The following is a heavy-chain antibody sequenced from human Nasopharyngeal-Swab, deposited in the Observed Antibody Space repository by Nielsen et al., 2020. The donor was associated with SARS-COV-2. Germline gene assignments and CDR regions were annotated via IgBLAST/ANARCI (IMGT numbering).Heavy chain of an antibody. CDR3: VVSGHDSDHAFDI. D-gene: IGHD2-21*01. J-gene: IGHJ3*02. V-gene: IGHV3-21*01. Sequence: GGSLRLSCVASGFTFSSYSMNWVRQAPGKGLEWVSSITSGSSYIYYADSVKGRLTISRDNAKNSLFLQMNSLRAEDTAVYYCVVSGHDSDHAFDIWGQGTMVTVSS. CDR2: ITSGSSYI. CDR1: GFTFSSYS.